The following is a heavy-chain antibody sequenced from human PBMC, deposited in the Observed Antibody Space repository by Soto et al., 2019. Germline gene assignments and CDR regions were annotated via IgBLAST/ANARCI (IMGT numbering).Heavy chain of an antibody. CDR3: ARDDRGEAAAGADYYYYGMDV. J-gene: IGHJ6*02. Sequence: SVKVSCKASGGTFSSYTISWVRQAPGQGLEWMGRIIPILGIANYAQKFQGRVTITADKSTSTAYMELSSLRSEDTAVYYCARDDRGEAAAGADYYYYGMDVWGQ. D-gene: IGHD6-13*01. CDR1: GGTFSSYT. V-gene: IGHV1-69*04. CDR2: IIPILGIA.